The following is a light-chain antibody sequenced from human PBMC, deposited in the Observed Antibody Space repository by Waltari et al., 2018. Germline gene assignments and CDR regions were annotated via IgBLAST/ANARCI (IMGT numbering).Light chain of an antibody. CDR1: QSVSSNY. CDR2: GAF. Sequence: EIVLTQSPGTLSLSPGERATLSCSASQSVSSNYLAWYQQKPGQAPRRLMYGAFNRATGIPDRFAGSGSGTDFTLIISRLEPEDFAVYYCQQYVTPPPKYTFGQGTKLEIK. CDR3: QQYVTPPPKYT. J-gene: IGKJ2*01. V-gene: IGKV3-20*01.